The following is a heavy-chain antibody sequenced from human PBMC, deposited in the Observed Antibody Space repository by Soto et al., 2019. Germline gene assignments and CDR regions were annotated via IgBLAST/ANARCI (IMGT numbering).Heavy chain of an antibody. CDR2: INPNSGGT. D-gene: IGHD5-12*01. CDR1: GYTLTGYY. J-gene: IGHJ4*02. CDR3: ARGGYSGYDFDY. Sequence: QVHLVQSGAEVKKPGASVKVSCKASGYTLTGYYMHWVRQATGQGIEWMGWINPNSGGTNYAQKFQGWGTMTRDTSISTAYMELSRLRSDDTAVYYCARGGYSGYDFDYWGQGTLVTVSS. V-gene: IGHV1-2*04.